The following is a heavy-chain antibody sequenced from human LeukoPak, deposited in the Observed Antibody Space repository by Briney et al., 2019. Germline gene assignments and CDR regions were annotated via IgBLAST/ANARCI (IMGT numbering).Heavy chain of an antibody. CDR1: GFTFGSYE. V-gene: IGHV3-48*03. Sequence: PGGSLRLSCAASGFTFGSYEMNWVRQAPGKGLEWISYINSRGTSKNYADSVKGRFTISRDNAKNSLYLQMSSLRAEDTAVYYCARVHLGLWSSYFYYGMDVWGQGTTVTVSS. CDR2: INSRGTSK. J-gene: IGHJ6*02. CDR3: ARVHLGLWSSYFYYGMDV. D-gene: IGHD3-3*01.